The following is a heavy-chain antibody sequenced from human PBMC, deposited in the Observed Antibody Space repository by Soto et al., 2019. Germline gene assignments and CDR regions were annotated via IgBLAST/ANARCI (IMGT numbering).Heavy chain of an antibody. Sequence: GGSLRLSCAASGFTFSSYSMNWVRQAPGKGLEWVSYISSSSSTIYYADSVKGRFTISRDNAKNSLYLQMNSLRAEDTAVYYCARDGSYNWNYAPSWGQGTLVTVSS. V-gene: IGHV3-48*01. CDR2: ISSSSSTI. CDR3: ARDGSYNWNYAPS. J-gene: IGHJ5*02. CDR1: GFTFSSYS. D-gene: IGHD1-7*01.